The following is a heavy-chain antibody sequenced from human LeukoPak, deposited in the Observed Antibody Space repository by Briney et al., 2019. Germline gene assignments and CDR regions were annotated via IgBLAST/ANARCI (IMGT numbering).Heavy chain of an antibody. J-gene: IGHJ6*03. CDR2: IIPIFGTA. D-gene: IGHD2-2*01. CDR3: ATSVVVVPAATVYYYYYMDV. Sequence: GASVKVSCKASGGTFSSYAISWVRQAPGQGLEWMGGIIPIFGTANYAQKFQGRVTITADESTSTAYMELSGLRSEDTAVYYCATSVVVVPAATVYYYYYMDVWGKGTAVTVSS. V-gene: IGHV1-69*13. CDR1: GGTFSSYA.